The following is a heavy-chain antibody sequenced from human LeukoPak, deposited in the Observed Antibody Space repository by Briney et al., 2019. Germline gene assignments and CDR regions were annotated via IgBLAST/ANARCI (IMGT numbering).Heavy chain of an antibody. Sequence: PGGSLRLFCATSGFSLSNYGMHWVGQAPGKGLEWLAFIRYDGVNKFYGDSVKGRFTISRDNSRDTLYLQMNILRVEDTAIYYCAKHRRFGEFHGGPLDTSGQGALVTVSS. V-gene: IGHV3-30*02. D-gene: IGHD3-10*01. CDR1: GFSLSNYG. J-gene: IGHJ5*02. CDR3: AKHRRFGEFHGGPLDT. CDR2: IRYDGVNK.